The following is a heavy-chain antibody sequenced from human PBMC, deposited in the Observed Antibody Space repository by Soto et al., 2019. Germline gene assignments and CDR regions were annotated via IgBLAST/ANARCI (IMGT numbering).Heavy chain of an antibody. J-gene: IGHJ4*02. V-gene: IGHV2-5*02. CDR1: GFSLSTRDVG. CDR2: VYWDDSK. CDR3: AHCRGGVASF. Sequence: QITLNESGPTLVKPTQTLTLTCTFSGFSLSTRDVGVGWIRQPPGEALEWLGVVYWDDSKTYSPSLESRLTITKDTSKNQVVLRMTKMDPVATATDYCAHCRGGVASFWGQGTLVTVSS. D-gene: IGHD2-2*01.